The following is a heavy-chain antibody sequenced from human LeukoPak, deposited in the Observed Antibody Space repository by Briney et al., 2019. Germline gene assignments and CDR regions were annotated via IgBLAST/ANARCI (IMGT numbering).Heavy chain of an antibody. CDR2: ISYDGSNK. CDR1: GFTFSSYA. Sequence: GGSLRLSCAASGFTFSSYAMHWVRQAPGKGLEWVAVISYDGSNKYYADSVKGRFTISRDNSKNTLYLQMNSLRAGDTAVYYCARGHSRGFTTVEDWFDPWGQGTLVTVSS. D-gene: IGHD4-23*01. V-gene: IGHV3-30*04. J-gene: IGHJ5*02. CDR3: ARGHSRGFTTVEDWFDP.